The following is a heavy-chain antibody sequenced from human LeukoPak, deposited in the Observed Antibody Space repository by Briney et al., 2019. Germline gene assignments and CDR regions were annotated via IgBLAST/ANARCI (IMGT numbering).Heavy chain of an antibody. J-gene: IGHJ4*02. CDR1: GGSISSSNW. CDR2: IYHSGST. Sequence: PSETLSLTCAVSGGSISSSNWWSWVCQPPGKGLEWIGEIYHSGSTNYNPSLKSRVTISVDKSKNQFSLKLSSVTAADTAVYYCASTPGSSGWYPYYFDYWGQGTLVTVSS. V-gene: IGHV4-4*02. CDR3: ASTPGSSGWYPYYFDY. D-gene: IGHD6-19*01.